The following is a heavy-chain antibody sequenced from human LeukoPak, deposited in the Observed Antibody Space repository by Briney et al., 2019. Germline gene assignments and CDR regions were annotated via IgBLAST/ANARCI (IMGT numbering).Heavy chain of an antibody. CDR1: GFTVSSNY. CDR2: IYSGGST. Sequence: GGSLRLSCAASGFTVSSNYMSWVRQAPGKGLEWVPLIYSGGSTYYADSVKGRFTVSRDNSKNTLYLQMNSLRAEDTAVYYCARDLSQNWFDPWGQGTLVTVSS. J-gene: IGHJ5*02. CDR3: ARDLSQNWFDP. V-gene: IGHV3-66*01.